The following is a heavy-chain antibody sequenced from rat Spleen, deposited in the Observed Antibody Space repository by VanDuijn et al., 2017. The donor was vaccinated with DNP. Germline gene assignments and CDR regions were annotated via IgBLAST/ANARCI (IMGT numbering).Heavy chain of an antibody. V-gene: IGHV5-27*01. J-gene: IGHJ1*01. CDR3: ATGYFDF. CDR2: ISPSGGST. CDR1: GFTFSNYY. Sequence: EVQLVESGGGLVQPGGSLKLSCVASGFTFSNYYMAWVRQPPTKGLEWVASISPSGGSTYYPDSVKGRFTISRDNAKSTQYLQMDSLRSEDTATYYCATGYFDFWGPGTMVTVSS.